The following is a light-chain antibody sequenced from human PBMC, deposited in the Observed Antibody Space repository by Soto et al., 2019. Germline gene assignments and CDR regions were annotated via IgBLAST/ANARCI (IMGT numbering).Light chain of an antibody. CDR3: QQYNSYPLT. V-gene: IGKV1-5*03. Sequence: DMQRTQSPSTVSASVGDTVTSACRASQSISSWLAWYQQKPGKAPKLLIYKASSLESGVPSRFSGSGSGTEFTLTLSSLQPDDFATYYCQQYNSYPLTFDGGTNVDIK. J-gene: IGKJ4*01. CDR2: KAS. CDR1: QSISSW.